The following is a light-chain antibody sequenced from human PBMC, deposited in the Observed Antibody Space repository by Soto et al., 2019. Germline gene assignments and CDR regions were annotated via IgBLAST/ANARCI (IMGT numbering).Light chain of an antibody. CDR3: CSYAGSYTFV. CDR1: RNDVGGYNY. CDR2: DVT. V-gene: IGLV2-11*01. J-gene: IGLJ1*01. Sequence: QSALTQPRSVSGSPGQSVTISCTGTRNDVGGYNYVSWYQQHPGKAPKLMIYDVTKRPSGVPDRFSGSKSGSTASLTISGLQAEDEADYYCCSYAGSYTFVFGTGTKLTVL.